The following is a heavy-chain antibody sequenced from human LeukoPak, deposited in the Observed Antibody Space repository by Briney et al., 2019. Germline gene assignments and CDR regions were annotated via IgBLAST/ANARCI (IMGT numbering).Heavy chain of an antibody. CDR3: ARHRSGWYAVDY. CDR2: IYYSGST. V-gene: IGHV4-59*08. CDR1: GGSISSYY. J-gene: IGHJ4*02. Sequence: SETLSLTCTVSGGSISSYYWSWIRQPPGKGLEWIGYIYYSGSTSYNPSLKSRVTISVDTSKNQFSLKLSSVTAADTAVYYCARHRSGWYAVDYWGQGTLVTVSS. D-gene: IGHD6-19*01.